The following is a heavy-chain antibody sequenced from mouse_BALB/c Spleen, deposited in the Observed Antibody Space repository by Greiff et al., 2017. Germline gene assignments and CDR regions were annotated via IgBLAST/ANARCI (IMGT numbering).Heavy chain of an antibody. CDR2: INPYYGST. J-gene: IGHJ4*01. V-gene: IGHV1-39*01. D-gene: IGHD3-1*01. Sequence: EVQLQQSGPELVKPGASVKISCKASGYSFTDYIMLWVKQSHGKSLEWIGNINPYYGSTSYNLKFKGKATLTVDKSSSTAYMQLNSLTSEDSAVYYCARSGEGRAMDYWGQGTSVTVSS. CDR1: GYSFTDYI. CDR3: ARSGEGRAMDY.